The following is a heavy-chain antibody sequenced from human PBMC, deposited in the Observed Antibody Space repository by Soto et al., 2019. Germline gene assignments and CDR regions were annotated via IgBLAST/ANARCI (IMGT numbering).Heavy chain of an antibody. CDR3: AREGGSRSGFDY. J-gene: IGHJ4*02. CDR2: IYYSGST. Sequence: SETLSLTCTVSGGSISSYYWSWIRQPPGKGLEWIGYIYYSGSTNYNPSLKSRVTISVDTSKNQFSLKLSSVTAADTAVYYCAREGGSRSGFDYWGQGTLVTVSS. V-gene: IGHV4-59*01. D-gene: IGHD3-3*01. CDR1: GGSISSYY.